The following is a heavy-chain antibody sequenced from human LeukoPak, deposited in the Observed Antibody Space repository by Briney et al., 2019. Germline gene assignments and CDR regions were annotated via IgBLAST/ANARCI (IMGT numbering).Heavy chain of an antibody. CDR2: INHSGST. CDR3: ARRKTLFWYFDY. J-gene: IGHJ4*02. D-gene: IGHD3-3*01. Sequence: SETLSLTCAVYGGSFSAYYWSWIRQPPGKGLEWIGEINHSGSTYYNPSLKSRVTISVDTSKNQFSLSLNSVTAADTAVYYCARRKTLFWYFDYWGQGTLVTVSS. V-gene: IGHV4-34*01. CDR1: GGSFSAYY.